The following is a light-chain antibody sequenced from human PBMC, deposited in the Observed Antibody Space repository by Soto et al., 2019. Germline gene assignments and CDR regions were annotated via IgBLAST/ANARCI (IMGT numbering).Light chain of an antibody. V-gene: IGKV1-5*01. CDR3: QQYNSYSMYT. Sequence: IQMTQSPSTLSASVGDRVTITCRASQSISSWLAWYQQKPGKAPKLLIYDASSLGSGVPSRFSGSGSGTEFTLTISSLQPDDFATYYCQQYNSYSMYTFGQGTRLEI. J-gene: IGKJ5*01. CDR2: DAS. CDR1: QSISSW.